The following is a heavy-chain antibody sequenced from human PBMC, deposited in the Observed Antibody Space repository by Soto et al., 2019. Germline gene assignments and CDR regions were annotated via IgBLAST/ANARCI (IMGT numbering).Heavy chain of an antibody. V-gene: IGHV3-74*01. CDR3: ASNYAYAEVYYWYGIDV. CDR1: GFTFSRYW. CDR2: ISSYGSDT. D-gene: IGHD3-16*01. J-gene: IGHJ6*02. Sequence: EVQLVESGGGLVLPGGSLRLSCAASGFTFSRYWMHWVRQAPGKGLVWVSRISSYGSDTHYADSVKGRFTISSDNAMNTLYLQMNSLRDDDTAVYYCASNYAYAEVYYWYGIDVWGQGTTVTVSS.